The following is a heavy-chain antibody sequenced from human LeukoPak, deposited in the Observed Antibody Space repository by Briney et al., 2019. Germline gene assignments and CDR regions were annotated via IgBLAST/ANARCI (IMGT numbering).Heavy chain of an antibody. CDR2: INPSGGST. Sequence: ASVKVSCKASGYTLTSYYMHWVRQAPGQGLEWMGIINPSGGSTSYAQKFQGRVTMTRDTSTSTVYMELSSLRSEDTAVYYCARGGYYYDSSGPGDYWGQGTLVTVSS. CDR3: ARGGYYYDSSGPGDY. CDR1: GYTLTSYY. J-gene: IGHJ4*02. D-gene: IGHD3-22*01. V-gene: IGHV1-46*01.